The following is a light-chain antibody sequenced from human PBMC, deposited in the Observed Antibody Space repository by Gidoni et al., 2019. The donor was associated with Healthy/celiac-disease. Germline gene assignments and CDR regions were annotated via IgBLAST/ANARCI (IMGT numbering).Light chain of an antibody. CDR1: QDLSNY. J-gene: IGKJ4*01. Sequence: IQMKQSPSSLSASVGDRVTITCQASQDLSNYLNWYQQQPGKAPQLLLFDASYLGTGVPSRFSGSRSCAAFTFTISSLQTEDIATFYCQQYYYLRRTFGGGTKVEIK. V-gene: IGKV1-33*01. CDR3: QQYYYLRRT. CDR2: DAS.